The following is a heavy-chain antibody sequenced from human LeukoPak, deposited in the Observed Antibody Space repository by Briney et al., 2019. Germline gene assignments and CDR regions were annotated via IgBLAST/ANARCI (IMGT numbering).Heavy chain of an antibody. Sequence: ASVKVSCKASGYTFTGYYMHWVRQAPGQGLEWMGWINPNSGGTNYAQKFQGRVTMTRHTSISTAYMELSRLRSDDTAVYYCASEHYGVNNPFDYWGQGTLVTVSS. V-gene: IGHV1-2*02. CDR3: ASEHYGVNNPFDY. D-gene: IGHD4-23*01. J-gene: IGHJ4*02. CDR2: INPNSGGT. CDR1: GYTFTGYY.